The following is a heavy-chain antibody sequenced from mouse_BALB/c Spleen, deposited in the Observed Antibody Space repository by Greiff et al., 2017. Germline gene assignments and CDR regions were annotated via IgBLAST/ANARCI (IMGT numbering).Heavy chain of an antibody. D-gene: IGHD1-1*01. V-gene: IGHV1-7*01. J-gene: IGHJ2*01. CDR2: INPSTGYT. CDR3: APYGSSGNY. Sequence: VQLQESGAELAKPGASVKMSCKASGYTFTSYWMHWVTQRPGQGLEWIGYINPSTGYTEYNQKFKDKATLTADKSSSTAYMQLSSLTSEDSAVYYCAPYGSSGNYWGQGTTLTVSS. CDR1: GYTFTSYW.